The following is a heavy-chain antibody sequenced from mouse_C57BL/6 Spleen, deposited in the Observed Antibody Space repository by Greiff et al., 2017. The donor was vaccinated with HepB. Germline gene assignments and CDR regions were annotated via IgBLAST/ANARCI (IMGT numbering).Heavy chain of an antibody. CDR1: GYSITSGYY. CDR3: ARIPAYYSNYFDY. CDR2: ISYDGSN. D-gene: IGHD2-5*01. V-gene: IGHV3-6*01. Sequence: EVQLQESGPGLVKPSQSLSLTCSVTGYSITSGYYWNWIRQFPGNKLEWMGYISYDGSNNYNPSLKNRISITRDTSKNQFFLKLNSVTTEDTATYYCARIPAYYSNYFDYWGQGTTLTVSS. J-gene: IGHJ2*01.